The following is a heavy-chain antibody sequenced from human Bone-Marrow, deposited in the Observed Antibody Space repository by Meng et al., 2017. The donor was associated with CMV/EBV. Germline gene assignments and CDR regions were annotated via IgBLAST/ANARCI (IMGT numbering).Heavy chain of an antibody. CDR1: GYSFTSYW. CDR3: ARAYGSGSYFVNYYYGMDV. Sequence: KVSCKGSGYSFTSYWIGWVRQMPGKGLEWMGIIYPGDSDTRYSPSFQGQVTISGDKSISTAYLQWSSLKASDTAMYYCARAYGSGSYFVNYYYGMDVWGQGTTVTVSS. D-gene: IGHD3-10*01. CDR2: IYPGDSDT. V-gene: IGHV5-51*01. J-gene: IGHJ6*02.